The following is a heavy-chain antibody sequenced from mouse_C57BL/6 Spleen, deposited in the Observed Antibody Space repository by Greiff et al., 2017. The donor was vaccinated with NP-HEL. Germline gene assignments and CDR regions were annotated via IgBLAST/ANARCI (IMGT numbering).Heavy chain of an antibody. CDR3: ASEIYYYGSSFYYAMDY. Sequence: VQLKESGPGLVKPSQSLSLTCSVTGYSITSGYYWNWIRQFPGNKLEWMGYISYDGSNNYNPSLKNRISITHDTSKNQFFLKLNSVTTEDTATYYCASEIYYYGSSFYYAMDYWGQGTSVTVSS. CDR1: GYSITSGYY. J-gene: IGHJ4*01. V-gene: IGHV3-6*01. D-gene: IGHD1-1*01. CDR2: ISYDGSN.